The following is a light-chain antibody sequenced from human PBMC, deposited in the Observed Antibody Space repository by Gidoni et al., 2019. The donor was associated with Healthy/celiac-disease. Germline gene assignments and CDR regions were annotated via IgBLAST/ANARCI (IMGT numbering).Light chain of an antibody. CDR1: SSDVGGYNY. CDR3: CSYAGSYTVV. Sequence: QSALTQPRPVSGSPGQSVTISCTGTSSDVGGYNYVSWYQQHPVKATKLMIYDVSKRPSGVPDRFSGSKSGNTASLTISGLQAEDEADYYCCSYAGSYTVVFGGGTKLTV. V-gene: IGLV2-11*01. CDR2: DVS. J-gene: IGLJ2*01.